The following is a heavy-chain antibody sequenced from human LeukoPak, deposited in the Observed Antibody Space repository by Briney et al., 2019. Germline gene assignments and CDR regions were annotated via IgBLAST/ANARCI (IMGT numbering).Heavy chain of an antibody. CDR3: ARGAGRGYCDY. Sequence: KASETLSLTCTVSGGSISSGGYYWSWIRQHPGKGLEWIEYSYYSGSTYDNPSLKSRLPRSRDTSKTQFSLKLSSGTAAGPVVHYWARGAGRGYCDYGGQGTVLTV. D-gene: IGHD3-10*01. CDR2: SYYSGST. CDR1: GGSISSGGYY. J-gene: IGHJ4*02. V-gene: IGHV4-31*03.